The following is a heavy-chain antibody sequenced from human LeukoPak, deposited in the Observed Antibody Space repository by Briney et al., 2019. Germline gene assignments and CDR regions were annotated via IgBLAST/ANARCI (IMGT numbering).Heavy chain of an antibody. CDR2: ISGSGETT. Sequence: GGSLRLSCAASGLTFSNYGIHWVRQAPGKGLDWVSAISGSGETTCYADSVKGRFTISRDNFKNTLYLQMNSLRAEDTAVYYCAIFRHDFWSGFYTGIIDYWGQGTLVTVSS. CDR1: GLTFSNYG. V-gene: IGHV3-23*01. J-gene: IGHJ4*02. CDR3: AIFRHDFWSGFYTGIIDY. D-gene: IGHD3-3*01.